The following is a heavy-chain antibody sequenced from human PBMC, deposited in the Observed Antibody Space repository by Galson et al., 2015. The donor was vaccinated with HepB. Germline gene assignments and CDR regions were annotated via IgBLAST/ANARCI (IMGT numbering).Heavy chain of an antibody. V-gene: IGHV1-18*01. D-gene: IGHD3-3*01. CDR3: ARAALDYDFWSGYFGLFDP. CDR2: ISTYNGKT. J-gene: IGHJ5*02. Sequence: SVKVSCKASGYTFTNYGISWVRQAPGQGPKWMGWISTYNGKTNYAQNLQGRVTMTTDTSTSTAYMELRSPRFDDTAVYYCARAALDYDFWSGYFGLFDPWGQGTLVTVSS. CDR1: GYTFTNYG.